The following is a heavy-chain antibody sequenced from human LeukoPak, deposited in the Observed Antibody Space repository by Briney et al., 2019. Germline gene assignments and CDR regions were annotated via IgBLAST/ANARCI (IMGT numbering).Heavy chain of an antibody. Sequence: ASVKVSCKASGYTFTGYYMHWVRQAPGQGLEWMGWINPNSGGTNYAQKFQGRVTMTRDTSISTAYMELSRLRSDDTAVYYCARVLRDYSNYVGVYYYYMDVWGKGTTVTISS. V-gene: IGHV1-2*02. CDR1: GYTFTGYY. D-gene: IGHD4-11*01. J-gene: IGHJ6*03. CDR2: INPNSGGT. CDR3: ARVLRDYSNYVGVYYYYMDV.